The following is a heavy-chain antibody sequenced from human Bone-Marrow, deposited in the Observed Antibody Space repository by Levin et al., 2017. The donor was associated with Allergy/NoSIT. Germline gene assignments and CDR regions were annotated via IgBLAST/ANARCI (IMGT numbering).Heavy chain of an antibody. D-gene: IGHD3-3*01. Sequence: KPSETLSLTCTVSGGSISSGVYFWSWIRQLPGKGLEWIGYVSHSGITFYNQSLKSRVTISGDTSKNLFSLNLSSVTAADTAVYYCARGIAIFGVVLAVNDAFDIWGQGTMVTVSS. CDR3: ARGIAIFGVVLAVNDAFDI. CDR2: VSHSGIT. V-gene: IGHV4-31*03. CDR1: GGSISSGVYF. J-gene: IGHJ3*02.